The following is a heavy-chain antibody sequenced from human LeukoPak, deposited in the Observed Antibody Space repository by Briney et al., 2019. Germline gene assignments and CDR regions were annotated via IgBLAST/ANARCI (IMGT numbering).Heavy chain of an antibody. J-gene: IGHJ4*01. Sequence: GGSLRLSCAASGLTFRSYWMSWVRQAPGKGLEWVANIKEDGSEKYYVDSVKGRFTISRDNAKKSLYLQMNSLRAEDTAVYYCSFSLNYWGQGTLVTVSS. CDR1: GLTFRSYW. CDR2: IKEDGSEK. CDR3: SFSLNY. V-gene: IGHV3-7*01.